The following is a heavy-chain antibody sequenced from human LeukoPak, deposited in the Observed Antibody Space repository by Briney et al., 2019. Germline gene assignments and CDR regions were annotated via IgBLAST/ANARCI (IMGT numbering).Heavy chain of an antibody. CDR1: GGSISSYY. D-gene: IGHD6-19*01. Sequence: SETLSLTCTVSGGSISSYYWSWIRQPAGKGLEWIGRIYTSGSTNYNPSLKSRVTMSVDTSKNQFSLKLSSVTAADTAVYYCARAPPPPALIAVAGTSLFDYWGQGTLVTVSS. V-gene: IGHV4-4*07. CDR2: IYTSGST. CDR3: ARAPPPPALIAVAGTSLFDY. J-gene: IGHJ4*02.